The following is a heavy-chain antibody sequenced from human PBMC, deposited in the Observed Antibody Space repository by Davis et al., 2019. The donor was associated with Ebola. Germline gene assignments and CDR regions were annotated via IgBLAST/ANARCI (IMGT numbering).Heavy chain of an antibody. V-gene: IGHV5-51*01. CDR1: GYSFTHYW. D-gene: IGHD1-26*01. J-gene: IGHJ6*02. CDR3: ATQGGPYGMDV. CDR2: IHGGDSAT. Sequence: GESLKISCPASGYSFTHYWIGWVRQMPGKRLEWMGVIHGGDSATRYSPSFRGHVTLSADKSISTAYLQWGSLKASDTAMYYCATQGGPYGMDVWGQGTTVTVSS.